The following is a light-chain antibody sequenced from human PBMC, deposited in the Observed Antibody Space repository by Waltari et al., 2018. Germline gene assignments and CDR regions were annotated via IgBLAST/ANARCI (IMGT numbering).Light chain of an antibody. V-gene: IGKV4-1*01. J-gene: IGKJ2*01. Sequence: DVVMTQSPDFLAVSLGERATLHCKSSQSLFYSSNNKNYFAWYQQKPGQPPKLLIYWASTRESGVPDRFSGSGSGTDFTLTISSLQAEDVAIYFCQQYYSAPFNFGQGTKLEIK. CDR1: QSLFYSSNNKNY. CDR3: QQYYSAPFN. CDR2: WAS.